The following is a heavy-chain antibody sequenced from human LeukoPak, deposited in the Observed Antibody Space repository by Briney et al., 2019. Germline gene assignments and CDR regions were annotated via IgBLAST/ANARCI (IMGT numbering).Heavy chain of an antibody. CDR2: IKQDGTSK. CDR1: GFTFSRSW. Sequence: GGSLRLSCAASGFTFSRSWMGWVRQAPGKGLEWVANIKQDGTSKYYVDSVMGRFTISRDNAENSVYLQMNSLSAVDTAVYYCARHGDYCFDLWGPGTRVTVSS. V-gene: IGHV3-7*02. CDR3: ARHGDYCFDL. J-gene: IGHJ4*02. D-gene: IGHD2-21*01.